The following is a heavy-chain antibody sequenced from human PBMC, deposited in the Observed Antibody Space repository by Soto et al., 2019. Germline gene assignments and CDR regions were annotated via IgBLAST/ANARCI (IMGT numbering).Heavy chain of an antibody. Sequence: GASVKVSCKVSGGTFNTSGISWVRQAPGQGIEWMGGIIPLFGTTNYAQKFQGRVTITADESTSTAYMELSSLRSEDTAVYYCARGINRREYDSSGYYYPRFDPWGQGTLVTVSS. J-gene: IGHJ5*02. CDR1: GGTFNTSG. V-gene: IGHV1-69*13. CDR3: ARGINRREYDSSGYYYPRFDP. CDR2: IIPLFGTT. D-gene: IGHD3-22*01.